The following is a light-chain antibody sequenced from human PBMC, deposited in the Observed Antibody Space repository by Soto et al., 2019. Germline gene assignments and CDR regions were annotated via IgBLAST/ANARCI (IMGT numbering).Light chain of an antibody. CDR1: QGIKNY. CDR2: AAS. V-gene: IGKV1-27*01. J-gene: IGKJ4*01. CDR3: QRYYNAPFT. Sequence: DIQVTQHPSSLSASVGDRVTITCRASQGIKNYLAWYQQKPGETPKLLIYAASTLESGIPPRFSGSGSGTDFTLTINNLQREDVATYYCQRYYNAPFTFGGGTKVDIK.